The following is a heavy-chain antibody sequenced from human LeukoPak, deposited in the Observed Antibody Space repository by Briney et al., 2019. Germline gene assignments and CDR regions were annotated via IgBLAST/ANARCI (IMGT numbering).Heavy chain of an antibody. D-gene: IGHD6-13*01. Sequence: SQTLSLTCALSGDSVSSKSATWNWIRQSPSGGLEWLGRTYYRSKWFSHYAESVKGRITVNPDTAKNQFSLQLNSVTPEDTAVYYCVRDPRIAPDMNFDYWGQGTLVTVSS. V-gene: IGHV6-1*01. J-gene: IGHJ4*02. CDR2: TYYRSKWFS. CDR3: VRDPRIAPDMNFDY. CDR1: GDSVSSKSAT.